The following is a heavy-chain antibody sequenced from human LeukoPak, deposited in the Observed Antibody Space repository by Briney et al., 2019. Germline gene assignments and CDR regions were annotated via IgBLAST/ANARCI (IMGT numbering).Heavy chain of an antibody. CDR3: ARGDYDILTGYYPPHYYYGMDV. CDR1: GYTFTGYY. D-gene: IGHD3-9*01. J-gene: IGHJ6*02. CDR2: INPNSGGT. V-gene: IGHV1-2*04. Sequence: ASVKVSCKASGYTFTGYYMHWVRQAPGQGLEWMGWINPNSGGTNYAQKFQGWVTMTRDTSISTAYMELSSLRSEDTAVYYCARGDYDILTGYYPPHYYYGMDVWGQGTTVTVSS.